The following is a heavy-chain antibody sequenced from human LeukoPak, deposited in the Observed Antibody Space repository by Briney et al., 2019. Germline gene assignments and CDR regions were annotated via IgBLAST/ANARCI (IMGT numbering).Heavy chain of an antibody. CDR1: GGSISSYY. Sequence: SETPSLTCTVSGGSISSYYWSWIRQPPQKGLEWIGYIHYSGATNYNPSLRSRVTISVDTSKNHFSLQLSSVTAADTAVYYCARGAGSSGSYKGLYSDYWGQGTLVTVSS. CDR3: ARGAGSSGSYKGLYSDY. D-gene: IGHD1-26*01. J-gene: IGHJ4*02. V-gene: IGHV4-59*01. CDR2: IHYSGAT.